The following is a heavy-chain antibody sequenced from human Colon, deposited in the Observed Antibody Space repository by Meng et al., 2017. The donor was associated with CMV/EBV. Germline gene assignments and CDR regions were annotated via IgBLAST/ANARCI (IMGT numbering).Heavy chain of an antibody. D-gene: IGHD2-8*01. CDR1: YG. J-gene: IGHJ4*02. CDR3: VWDTHTAGHCPDGICYNPFDR. CDR2: GRNYGGNI. V-gene: IGHV3-11*01. Sequence: YGIGWSRQTPGKGLECNSFGRNYGGNIKYGDAETVQFTISRDSAKNILYLQMNRLRGEFTAVYYYVWDTHTAGHCPDGICYNPFDRWGQGTLVTVSS.